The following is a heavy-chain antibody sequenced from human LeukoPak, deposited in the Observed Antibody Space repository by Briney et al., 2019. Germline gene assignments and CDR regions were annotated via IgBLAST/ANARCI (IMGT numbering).Heavy chain of an antibody. CDR2: INPNSGGT. Sequence: ASVKVSCKASGYTFTGYYMHWVRQAPGQGLEWMGWINPNSGGTNYAQKFQGRVTMTRDTSISTAYMELSRLRSDDTAVYYCARDWSFSGGRFDYWGQGTLVTVSS. CDR3: ARDWSFSGGRFDY. D-gene: IGHD6-19*01. V-gene: IGHV1-2*02. J-gene: IGHJ4*02. CDR1: GYTFTGYY.